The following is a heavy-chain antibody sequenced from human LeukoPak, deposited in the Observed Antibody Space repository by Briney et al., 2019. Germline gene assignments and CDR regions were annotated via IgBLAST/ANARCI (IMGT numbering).Heavy chain of an antibody. CDR3: ASLYYYGSGTPDY. J-gene: IGHJ4*02. CDR2: INHSGST. D-gene: IGHD3-10*01. V-gene: IGHV4-34*01. Sequence: PSETLSLTCAVYGGSFSGYYWSWIRQPPGKGLEWIGEINHSGSTNYNPSLKSRVTISVDTSKNQFSLELSSVTAADTAVYYCASLYYYGSGTPDYWGQGTLVTVSS. CDR1: GGSFSGYY.